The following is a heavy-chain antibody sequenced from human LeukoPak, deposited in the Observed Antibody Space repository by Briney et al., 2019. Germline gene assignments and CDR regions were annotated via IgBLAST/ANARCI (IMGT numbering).Heavy chain of an antibody. D-gene: IGHD1-26*01. CDR3: ARDKIVGPTNLDY. CDR2: IKQDGNEI. J-gene: IGHJ4*02. Sequence: GGSLRLSCAASGFIFDDYGMSWVRQTPGKGLEWVANIKQDGNEIYYVDSVKGRFTISRDNAKNSLYLQMNSLRAEDTAVYYCARDKIVGPTNLDYWGQGTLVTVSS. CDR1: GFIFDDYG. V-gene: IGHV3-7*01.